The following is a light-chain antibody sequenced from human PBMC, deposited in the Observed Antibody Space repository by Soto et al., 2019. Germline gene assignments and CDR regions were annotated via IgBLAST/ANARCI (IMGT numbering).Light chain of an antibody. CDR3: QLVKTYPRT. J-gene: IGKJ4*01. CDR1: QAVPTN. V-gene: IGKV1-9*01. CDR2: EES. Sequence: DIPLTQSPSFLSASVGDRVTITCRPSQAVPTNMAWYQQKPGKPPKLLIYEESTLHSGVPSRFSGRKSGTQFTLTIDSLQPEDFATYYCQLVKTYPRTFGGGTKVEIK.